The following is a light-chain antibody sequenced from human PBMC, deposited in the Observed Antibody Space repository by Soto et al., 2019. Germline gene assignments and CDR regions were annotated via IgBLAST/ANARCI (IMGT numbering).Light chain of an antibody. CDR2: KAS. CDR1: QTISSW. CDR3: QQLNSYPLT. Sequence: DIQMTQSPSTLSGSVGDRVTITCRASQTISSWLAWYQQKPGKAPKLLIYKASTLKSGVPSRFSGSGSGTEFTISISRLQPDDFATYYCQQLNSYPLTFGGGTKVDIK. J-gene: IGKJ4*01. V-gene: IGKV1-5*03.